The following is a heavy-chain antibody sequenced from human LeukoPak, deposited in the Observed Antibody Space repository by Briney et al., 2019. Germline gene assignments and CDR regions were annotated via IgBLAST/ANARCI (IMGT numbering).Heavy chain of an antibody. CDR2: IYYSGST. Sequence: SETLSLACAVSGGSISSSSYYWGWIRQPPGKGLEWIGSIYYSGSTYYNPSLKSRVTISVDTSKNQFSLKLSSVTAADTAVYYCARRWYSSSSAFDIWGQGTMVTVSS. CDR1: GGSISSSSYY. D-gene: IGHD6-6*01. J-gene: IGHJ3*02. CDR3: ARRWYSSSSAFDI. V-gene: IGHV4-39*01.